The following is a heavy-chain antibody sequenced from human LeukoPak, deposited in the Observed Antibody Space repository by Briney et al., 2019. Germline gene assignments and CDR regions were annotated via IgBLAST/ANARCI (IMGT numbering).Heavy chain of an antibody. CDR1: GFTFDDYA. J-gene: IGHJ4*02. V-gene: IGHV3-9*01. CDR3: AKVRLGEWLVGGFDY. Sequence: PGGSLRLSCAASGFTFDDYAMHWVRQAPGKGLEWVSGISWNSGSIGYADSVKGRFTISRDNAKNSLYLQMNSLRAEDTALYYCAKVRLGEWLVGGFDYWGQGTLVTVSS. CDR2: ISWNSGSI. D-gene: IGHD6-19*01.